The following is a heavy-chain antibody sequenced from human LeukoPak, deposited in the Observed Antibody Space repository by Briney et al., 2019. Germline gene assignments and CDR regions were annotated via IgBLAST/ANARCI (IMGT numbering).Heavy chain of an antibody. J-gene: IGHJ3*02. D-gene: IGHD6-19*01. V-gene: IGHV4-4*07. CDR3: AREAGYSSGWYSDAFDI. Sequence: PSETLSLTCTVSGGSISSYYWSWIRQPAGKGLEWIGRIYTSGSTNYNPSLKSRVTMSVDTSMNQFSLKLSSVTAADTAVYYCAREAGYSSGWYSDAFDIWGQGTMVTVSS. CDR2: IYTSGST. CDR1: GGSISSYY.